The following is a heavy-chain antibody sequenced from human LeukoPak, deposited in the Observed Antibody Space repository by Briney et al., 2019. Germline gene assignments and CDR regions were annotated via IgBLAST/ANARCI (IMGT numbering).Heavy chain of an antibody. CDR3: AREGYYGSGSPPSLYFDY. D-gene: IGHD3-10*01. V-gene: IGHV3-30-3*01. J-gene: IGHJ4*02. CDR2: TSSDLNVK. CDR1: GFTFRNYV. Sequence: SGGSLRLSCAASGFTFRNYVIHWVRRAPGKGLEWVAVTSSDLNVKLYADSVKGRFTISRDNSRSTLYLQMNSLRPEDTAIYYCAREGYYGSGSPPSLYFDYWGQGTLVTVSS.